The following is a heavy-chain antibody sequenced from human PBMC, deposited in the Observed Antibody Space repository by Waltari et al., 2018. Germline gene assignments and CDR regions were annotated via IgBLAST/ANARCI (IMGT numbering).Heavy chain of an antibody. D-gene: IGHD4-17*01. J-gene: IGHJ4*02. V-gene: IGHV3-7*04. Sequence: EVQLVESGGGLVQPGGSLRLSCAASGFPFSSTWMTWVRQAPGKGLEWLANIKKDGSESYYGDSVKGRFTISRDNTKNSLYLQMNSLRVEDTAVYYCARADYGGTADYDYWGQGTQVTVSS. CDR1: GFPFSSTW. CDR2: IKKDGSES. CDR3: ARADYGGTADYDY.